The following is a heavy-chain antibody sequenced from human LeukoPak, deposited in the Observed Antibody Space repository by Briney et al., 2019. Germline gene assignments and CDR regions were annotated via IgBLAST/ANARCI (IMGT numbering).Heavy chain of an antibody. Sequence: PGGSLRLSCAASGFTFSNSAMNWVRQAPGKGLEWVSSINNVASHIYYADSVRGRFTISRDNAKNSVSLQMSNLRAEDTAVYYCAKDGSLAAGNLDFWGQGTLLTVSS. V-gene: IGHV3-21*01. CDR2: INNVASHI. D-gene: IGHD3-10*01. CDR3: AKDGSLAAGNLDF. CDR1: GFTFSNSA. J-gene: IGHJ4*02.